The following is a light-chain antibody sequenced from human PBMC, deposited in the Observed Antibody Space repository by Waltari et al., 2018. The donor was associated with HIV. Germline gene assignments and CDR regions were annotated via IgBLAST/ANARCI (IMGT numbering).Light chain of an antibody. Sequence: NFMLTQPHSVSASPGKTVTISCTGSSGRVASNYVQWYQQRPGLAPTTVIYKDDQRPSGVPDRFSGSINSSSNSASLTISGLKTEDEADYYCQSFHGITAVFGGGTKLTVL. CDR3: QSFHGITAV. J-gene: IGLJ3*02. CDR2: KDD. CDR1: SGRVASNY. V-gene: IGLV6-57*02.